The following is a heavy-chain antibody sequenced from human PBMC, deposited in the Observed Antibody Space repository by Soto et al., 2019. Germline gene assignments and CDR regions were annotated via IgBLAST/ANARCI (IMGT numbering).Heavy chain of an antibody. CDR1: GGSISSSSYY. CDR2: IYYSGST. J-gene: IGHJ4*02. D-gene: IGHD6-19*01. Sequence: QLQLQESGPGLVKPSETLSLTCTVSGGSISSSSYYWGWIRQPPGKGLEWIGSIYYSGSTYYNPSLKSRVTISVDTSKNQFSLKLSSVTAADTAVYYCARQEQAGQWLVGLTYYWGQGTLVTVSS. V-gene: IGHV4-39*01. CDR3: ARQEQAGQWLVGLTYY.